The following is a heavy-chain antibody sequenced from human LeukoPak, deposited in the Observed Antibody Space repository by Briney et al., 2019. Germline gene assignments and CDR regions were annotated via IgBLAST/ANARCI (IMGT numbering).Heavy chain of an antibody. D-gene: IGHD2-21*02. V-gene: IGHV4-4*09. CDR1: GGSISNYY. J-gene: IGHJ3*02. CDR3: ARHGDVFDAFDI. Sequence: SETLSLTCTVSGGSISNYYWSWIRQPPGKGLEWIGYIYASGSTNYNPSLKSRVTISVDTSKSHFSLRLNSVTAADTAVYYCARHGDVFDAFDIWGQGTMVTVSS. CDR2: IYASGST.